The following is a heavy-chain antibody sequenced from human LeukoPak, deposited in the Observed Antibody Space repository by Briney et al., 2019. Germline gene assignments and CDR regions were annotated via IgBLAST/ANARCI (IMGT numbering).Heavy chain of an antibody. D-gene: IGHD3-3*01. J-gene: IGHJ4*02. CDR3: ARAPTYYDFWSGYN. CDR2: IIPILGIA. CDR1: GGTFSSYA. Sequence: SVKVSCKASGGTFSSYAISWVRQAPGQGLEWMGRIIPILGIANYAQKFQGRVTITADKSTSTAYMELSSLRSEDTAVYYCARAPTYYDFWSGYNWGQGTLVTVSS. V-gene: IGHV1-69*04.